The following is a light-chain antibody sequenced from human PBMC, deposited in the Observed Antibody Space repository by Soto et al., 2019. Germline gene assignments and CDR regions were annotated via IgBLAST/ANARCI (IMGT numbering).Light chain of an antibody. Sequence: EIVLTQSPATLSLSPGERATLSCRASQSVSSYLAWYQQKLGQAPRLLIYDASNRATGIPARFSGSGSGTDFTLTISSLEPEDFAFYYCQQRNNWPWTFGQGTKVEIK. CDR3: QQRNNWPWT. V-gene: IGKV3-11*01. CDR2: DAS. J-gene: IGKJ1*01. CDR1: QSVSSY.